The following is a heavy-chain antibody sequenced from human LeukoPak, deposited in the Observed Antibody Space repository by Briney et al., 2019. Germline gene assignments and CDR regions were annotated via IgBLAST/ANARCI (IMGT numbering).Heavy chain of an antibody. Sequence: GGSLRLSCAASGFTFSRYTMNWVRQAPGKGLEWVSSISSTSSYLYYAESMKGRITISRDNAKNSLYLQMNSLRAEDTAVYYCAREDCSGGSCYSNYNWFDPWGQGTLVTVSS. D-gene: IGHD2-15*01. V-gene: IGHV3-21*01. CDR3: AREDCSGGSCYSNYNWFDP. CDR1: GFTFSRYT. J-gene: IGHJ5*02. CDR2: ISSTSSYL.